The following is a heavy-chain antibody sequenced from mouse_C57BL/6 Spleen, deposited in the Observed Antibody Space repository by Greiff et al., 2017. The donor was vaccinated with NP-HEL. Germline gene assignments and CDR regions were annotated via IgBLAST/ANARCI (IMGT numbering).Heavy chain of an antibody. CDR3: ARRDYYGSLYYAMDD. Sequence: QVQLQQPGAALVKPGASVKMSCKASGYTFTSYWITWVKQRPGQGLEWIGDIYPGSGSTNYNEKFKSKATLTVDTSSRTAYMQLSSLTSEDSAVYYCARRDYYGSLYYAMDDWGQGTSVTVSS. D-gene: IGHD1-1*01. V-gene: IGHV1-55*01. J-gene: IGHJ4*01. CDR1: GYTFTSYW. CDR2: IYPGSGST.